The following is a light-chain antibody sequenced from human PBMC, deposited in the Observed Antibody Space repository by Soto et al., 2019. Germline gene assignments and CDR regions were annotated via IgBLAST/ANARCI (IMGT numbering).Light chain of an antibody. CDR1: QGISSY. J-gene: IGKJ5*01. V-gene: IGKV1-8*01. CDR3: LQDYDYPRT. CDR2: AAS. Sequence: AIRMTQSPSSLSASPGDRVTITCRASQGISSYLAWYQQKPGKAPKLLIYAASTLQSGVPSRFSGSGSGTDFTLTISSLQPEDFATYYCLQDYDYPRTFGQGTRLEI.